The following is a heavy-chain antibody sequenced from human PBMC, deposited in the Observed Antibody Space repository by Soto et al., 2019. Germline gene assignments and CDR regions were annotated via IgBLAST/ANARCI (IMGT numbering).Heavy chain of an antibody. D-gene: IGHD6-13*01. CDR1: GGTFSSYA. J-gene: IGHJ6*02. V-gene: IGHV1-69*13. Sequence: SVKVSCKASGGTFSSYAISWVRQAPGQGLEWMGGIIPIFGTANYAQKFQGRVTITADESTSTAYMELSSLRSEDTAVYYCARELAAAGRLAYTTAYGMDVWGQGTTVTVSS. CDR3: ARELAAAGRLAYTTAYGMDV. CDR2: IIPIFGTA.